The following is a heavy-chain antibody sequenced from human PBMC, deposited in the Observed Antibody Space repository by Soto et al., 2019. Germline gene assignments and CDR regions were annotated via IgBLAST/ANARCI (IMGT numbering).Heavy chain of an antibody. V-gene: IGHV1-18*01. Sequence: QVRLVQSRDEEKNPGASVKVSCKASGYRFTRYGIAWARQAPGQGLEWMGWINTYNGNTNYAQNLQGRVTLTTDTSTSTAYMELTSLRSNDTAIYYCAMVDVYVTPSPQDVWGQGATVIVSS. CDR2: INTYNGNT. CDR3: AMVDVYVTPSPQDV. D-gene: IGHD3-16*01. CDR1: GYRFTRYG. J-gene: IGHJ6*02.